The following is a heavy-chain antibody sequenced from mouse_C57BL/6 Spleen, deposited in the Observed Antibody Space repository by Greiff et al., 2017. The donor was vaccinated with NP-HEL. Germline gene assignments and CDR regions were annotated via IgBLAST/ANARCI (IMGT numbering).Heavy chain of an antibody. CDR2: INPNNGGT. V-gene: IGHV1-18*01. CDR3: ARWHYYGSSYWYFDV. D-gene: IGHD1-1*01. Sequence: VQLQQSGPELVKPGASVKIPCKASGYTFTDYNMDWVKQSHGKSLEWIGDINPNNGGTIYNQKFKGKATLTVDKSSITAYMELRSLTSEDTAVYYCARWHYYGSSYWYFDVWGTGTTVTVSS. CDR1: GYTFTDYN. J-gene: IGHJ1*03.